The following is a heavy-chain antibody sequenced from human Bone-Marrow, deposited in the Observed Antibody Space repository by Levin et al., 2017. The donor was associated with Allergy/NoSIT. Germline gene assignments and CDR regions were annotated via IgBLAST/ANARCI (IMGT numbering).Heavy chain of an antibody. CDR3: ARDLSGGLPDACDS. D-gene: IGHD1-1*01. J-gene: IGHJ3*02. CDR1: GYSFTSYY. CDR2: INPRGGST. V-gene: IGHV1-46*01. Sequence: GESLKISCKASGYSFTSYYLHWVRQAPGQGLEWMAIINPRGGSTTYAQKFQGRVTMTSDTSTSTVYMELTSLRSADTAVYYCARDLSGGLPDACDSWGHGTIVSVS.